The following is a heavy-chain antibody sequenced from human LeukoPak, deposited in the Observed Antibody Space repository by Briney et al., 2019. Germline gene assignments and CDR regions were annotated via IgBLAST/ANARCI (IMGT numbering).Heavy chain of an antibody. Sequence: PGGSLRLSCAASGFTFSSYWMHWVRHAPGKGLVWVSRINTDGSSTSYADSVKGRFTISRDNAKNTLYLQMNSLRAEDSAVYYCARDPTVTTDAFDIWGQGTMVTVSS. CDR1: GFTFSSYW. J-gene: IGHJ3*02. CDR2: INTDGSST. V-gene: IGHV3-74*01. D-gene: IGHD4-17*01. CDR3: ARDPTVTTDAFDI.